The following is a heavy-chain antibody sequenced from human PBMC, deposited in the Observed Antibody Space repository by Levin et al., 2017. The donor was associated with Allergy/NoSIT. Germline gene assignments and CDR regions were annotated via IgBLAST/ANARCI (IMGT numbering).Heavy chain of an antibody. CDR3: MMSNYYDSSGIDY. J-gene: IGHJ4*02. CDR2: IRSKAYGGTT. D-gene: IGHD3-22*01. V-gene: IGHV3-49*03. CDR1: GFTFGDYA. Sequence: GGSLRLSCTASGFTFGDYAMSWFRQAPGKGLEWVGFIRSKAYGGTTEYAASVKGRFTISRDDSKSIAYLQMNSLKTEDTAVYYCMMSNYYDSSGIDYWGQGTLVTVSS.